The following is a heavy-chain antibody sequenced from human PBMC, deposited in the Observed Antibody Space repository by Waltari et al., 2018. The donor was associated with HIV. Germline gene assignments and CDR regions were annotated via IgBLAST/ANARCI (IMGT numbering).Heavy chain of an antibody. CDR3: AKGPFDY. Sequence: EVQLVESGGGLVQPGRSLRLSCAASGFTFDDYAMHWVRQAPGKGLEGVGGISWNSGSIGYEDSVKGRFTISRDNAKTSVYLEMNSLRTEDTALYYCAKGPFDYWGQGTLVTVSS. CDR2: ISWNSGSI. V-gene: IGHV3-9*01. J-gene: IGHJ4*02. CDR1: GFTFDDYA.